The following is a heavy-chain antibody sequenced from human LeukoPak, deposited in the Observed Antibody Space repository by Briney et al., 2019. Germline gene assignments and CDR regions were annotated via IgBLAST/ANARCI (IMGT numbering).Heavy chain of an antibody. V-gene: IGHV4-59*08. CDR3: VGSTWIQREAEKRGIDY. D-gene: IGHD5-18*01. Sequence: SETLSLTCTVSGASISSYYWSWIRQPPGKGLEWIGYIFYSGSTLYNPSLQSRVTISVDTSKNQFSLKLNSVTAADTAVYYCVGSTWIQREAEKRGIDYWGQGTLVTVSS. CDR1: GASISSYY. CDR2: IFYSGST. J-gene: IGHJ4*02.